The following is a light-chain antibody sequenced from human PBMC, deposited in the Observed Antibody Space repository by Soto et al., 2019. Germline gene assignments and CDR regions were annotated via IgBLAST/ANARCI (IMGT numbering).Light chain of an antibody. CDR1: SSDVGGYNY. J-gene: IGLJ1*01. Sequence: QSALTLPASLSGSPGQSITISCTGTSSDVGGYNYVSWYQQHPGKAPKLMIYEVSNWPSGVSHRFSGSKSGNTASLTISGLQAEDEADYYCSSYASSSTSFGTGTKVTVL. CDR2: EVS. V-gene: IGLV2-14*03. CDR3: SSYASSSTS.